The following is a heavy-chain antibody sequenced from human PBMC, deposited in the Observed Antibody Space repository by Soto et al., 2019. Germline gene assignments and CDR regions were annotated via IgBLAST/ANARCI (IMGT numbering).Heavy chain of an antibody. CDR2: IWYDGSNS. D-gene: IGHD2-2*02. J-gene: IGHJ4*01. Sequence: PVGPLRRTCTASQINFRSLCMHSVRQGTARELEWVAVIWYDGSNSYYAESVKGRFTISIDNSKNTLFLQMNSLRAEDTAVYYCARVGCRRTNCYTGYYFDDWGQGTLVTVSS. CDR3: ARVGCRRTNCYTGYYFDD. CDR1: QINFRSLC. V-gene: IGHV3-33*01.